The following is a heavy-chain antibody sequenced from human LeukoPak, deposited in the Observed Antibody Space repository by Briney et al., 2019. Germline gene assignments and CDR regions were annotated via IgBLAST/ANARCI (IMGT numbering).Heavy chain of an antibody. CDR1: GYSISSGYY. CDR2: IYHSGST. V-gene: IGHV4-38-2*02. CDR3: ARDLVRGLLWFGESTGGSGY. Sequence: SETLSLTCTVSGYSISSGYYWGWIRQPPGKGLEWIGSIYHSGSTYYNPSLKSRVTISVDTSKNQFSLKLSSVTAADTAVYYCARDLVRGLLWFGESTGGSGYWGQGTLVTVSS. D-gene: IGHD3-10*01. J-gene: IGHJ4*02.